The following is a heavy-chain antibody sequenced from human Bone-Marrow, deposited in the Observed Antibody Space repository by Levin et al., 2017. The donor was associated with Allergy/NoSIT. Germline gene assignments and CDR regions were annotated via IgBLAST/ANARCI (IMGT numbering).Heavy chain of an antibody. Sequence: SQTLSLTCAVSGVSISSSNWWSWVRQSPGKRLEWIGEIYYSGRTNYNPSLNSRVTISVDKSKNEFSLKLTSVTAADTAVYYCAKDRVVGGEWGDHFYGMDVWGQGTTVTVSS. CDR3: AKDRVVGGEWGDHFYGMDV. J-gene: IGHJ6*02. CDR1: GVSISSSNW. V-gene: IGHV4-4*02. D-gene: IGHD3-16*01. CDR2: IYYSGRT.